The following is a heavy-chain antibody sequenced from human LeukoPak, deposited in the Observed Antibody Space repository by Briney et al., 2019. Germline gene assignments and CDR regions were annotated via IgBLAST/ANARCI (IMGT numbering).Heavy chain of an antibody. CDR3: AKILAAAGRYFDY. CDR1: GFTFSSYG. Sequence: PGGSLRLSRAASGFTFSSYGMHWVRQAPGKGLEWVAVISYDGSNKYYADSVKGRFTISRDNSKNTLYLQMNSLRAEDTAVYYCAKILAAAGRYFDYWGQGTLVTVSS. D-gene: IGHD6-13*01. J-gene: IGHJ4*02. V-gene: IGHV3-30*18. CDR2: ISYDGSNK.